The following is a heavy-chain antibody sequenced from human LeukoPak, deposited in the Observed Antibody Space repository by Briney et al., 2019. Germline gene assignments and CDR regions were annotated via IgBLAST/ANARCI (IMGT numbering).Heavy chain of an antibody. CDR2: IYYSGSS. CDR1: GGSISGYY. CDR3: ARDHYDSSGYYYFDY. D-gene: IGHD3-22*01. V-gene: IGHV4-59*12. Sequence: PSETLSLTCTVSGGSISGYYWSWIRQPPGKGLEWIGYIYYSGSSNYNPSLKSRVTISVDTSKNQFSLKLSSVTAADTAVYYCARDHYDSSGYYYFDYWGQGTLVTVSS. J-gene: IGHJ4*02.